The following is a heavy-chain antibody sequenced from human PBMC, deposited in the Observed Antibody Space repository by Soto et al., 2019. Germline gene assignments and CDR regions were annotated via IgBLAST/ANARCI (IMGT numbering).Heavy chain of an antibody. Sequence: SVKVSCKASGGTFGSHGIAWVRQAPGQGLEWMGGFIAMLGTPTYAKKVQGRATITADESLTSSYLELRSLRSEDAAEYFCARRAMANFDYWGQGTVVTVSS. D-gene: IGHD5-18*01. CDR1: GGTFGSHG. J-gene: IGHJ4*02. CDR2: FIAMLGTP. CDR3: ARRAMANFDY. V-gene: IGHV1-69*13.